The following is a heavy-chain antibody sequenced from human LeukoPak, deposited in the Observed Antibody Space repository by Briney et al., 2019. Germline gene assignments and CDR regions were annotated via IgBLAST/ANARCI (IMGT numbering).Heavy chain of an antibody. CDR2: TNSGGTT. J-gene: IGHJ6*02. V-gene: IGHV3-66*02. CDR1: GFTVSTNY. CDR3: ARDQNV. Sequence: GGSLRLSCAASGFTVSTNYMSWVRQALGKGLEWVSVTNSGGTTHYAESVKGRFTISRDNSKNTVYLQMNSLRTEDTAVYYCARDQNVWGQGTTVTVSS.